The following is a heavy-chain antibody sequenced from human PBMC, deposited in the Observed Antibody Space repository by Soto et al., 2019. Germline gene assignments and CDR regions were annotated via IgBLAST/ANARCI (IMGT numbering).Heavy chain of an antibody. D-gene: IGHD2-15*01. CDR3: ARLRFGYCSGGSCYSHYYYGMAV. CDR1: GYTFTGYY. CDR2: INPNGGGT. Sequence: ASVKVSCKASGYTFTGYYMHWVRQAPGQGLEWMGWINPNGGGTNYAQKFQGRVTMTRDTSISTAYMELSRLRSDDTAMYYCARLRFGYCSGGSCYSHYYYGMAVWGQGTTVTVSS. J-gene: IGHJ6*02. V-gene: IGHV1-2*02.